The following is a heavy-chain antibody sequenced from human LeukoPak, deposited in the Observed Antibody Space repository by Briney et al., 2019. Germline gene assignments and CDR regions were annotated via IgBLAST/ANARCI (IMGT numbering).Heavy chain of an antibody. CDR3: ARDGTSTDDY. D-gene: IGHD2-2*01. CDR1: GYTFSNFG. J-gene: IGHJ4*02. V-gene: IGHV1-18*01. CDR2: ISGNDDNP. Sequence: SVKVSCKTSGYTFSNFGISWVRQAPGQGLEWMGWISGNDDNPNYGQKFQGRFTVTTDSSTSTAYMELRNLRSDDTAVYYCARDGTSTDDYWGQGTLVTVSS.